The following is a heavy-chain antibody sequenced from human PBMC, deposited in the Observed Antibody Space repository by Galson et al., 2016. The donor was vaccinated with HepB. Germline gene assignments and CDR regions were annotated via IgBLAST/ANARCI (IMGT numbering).Heavy chain of an antibody. Sequence: SLRLSCAASGFSFSNYDMYWVRQAPGKGLEWVSSIYTAGDTYYEGSVEGRFTVSRENAKDSLYLHMNSLRAGDTAVYYCVRGSYSSDWYRTSAYDFGMDVWGKGTPVTVSS. J-gene: IGHJ6*04. CDR1: GFSFSNYD. D-gene: IGHD6-19*01. CDR2: IYTAGDT. V-gene: IGHV3-13*01. CDR3: VRGSYSSDWYRTSAYDFGMDV.